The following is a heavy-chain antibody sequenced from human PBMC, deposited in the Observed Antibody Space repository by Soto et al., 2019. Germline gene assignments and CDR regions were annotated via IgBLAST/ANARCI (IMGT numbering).Heavy chain of an antibody. CDR1: GFTFSDYY. V-gene: IGHV3-11*04. CDR3: ARAVTVTISKPTDY. D-gene: IGHD4-17*01. CDR2: ISSSSSTI. J-gene: IGHJ4*02. Sequence: PGGSLRLSCAASGFTFSDYYMSWIRQAPGKGLEWVSYISSSSSTIYYADSVKGRFTISRDNAKNSLYLQMNSLRAEDTAVYYCARAVTVTISKPTDYWGQGTLVTVSS.